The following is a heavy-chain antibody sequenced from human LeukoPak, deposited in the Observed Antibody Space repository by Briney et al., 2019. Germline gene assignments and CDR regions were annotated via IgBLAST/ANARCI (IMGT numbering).Heavy chain of an antibody. D-gene: IGHD3-22*01. CDR1: GGSISSYF. V-gene: IGHV4-59*01. Sequence: SQTLSLTCAVSGGSISSYFWSWIRQPPGKGLEWIAYIYYSGSTNYNPSLKGRVTISVDTSRNQFSLKLSSVTAADTAVYYCARGVPTSYYYESAAYYSDHWGQGTLVTVSS. J-gene: IGHJ5*02. CDR2: IYYSGST. CDR3: ARGVPTSYYYESAAYYSDH.